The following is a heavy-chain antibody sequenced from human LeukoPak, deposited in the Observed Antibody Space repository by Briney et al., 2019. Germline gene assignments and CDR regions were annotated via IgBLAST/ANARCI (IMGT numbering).Heavy chain of an antibody. CDR1: GGSISSYY. CDR2: IYYSGST. CDR3: ARGNDIVATYLFDY. D-gene: IGHD5-12*01. V-gene: IGHV4-59*01. Sequence: PSETLSLTCTVSGGSISSYYWSWIRQPPGKGLEWIGYIYYSGSTNYNPSLKSRVTISVKTSKNQFSLKLRSVTAADTAVYYCARGNDIVATYLFDYWGQGTLVTVSS. J-gene: IGHJ4*02.